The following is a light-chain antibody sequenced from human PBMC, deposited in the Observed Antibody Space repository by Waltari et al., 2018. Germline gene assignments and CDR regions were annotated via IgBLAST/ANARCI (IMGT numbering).Light chain of an antibody. CDR3: CSYAGRGTYV. CDR2: DVI. CDR1: SSDVGNYDL. Sequence: QSALTQPASVSGTPGQSITISCTGTSSDVGNYDLVPWYQHHPGKAHKLLICDVIQRPSGVSSRFSGSKSGSTASLIISGLQPDDEADYYCCSYAGRGTYVFGSGTKVTVL. V-gene: IGLV2-23*02. J-gene: IGLJ1*01.